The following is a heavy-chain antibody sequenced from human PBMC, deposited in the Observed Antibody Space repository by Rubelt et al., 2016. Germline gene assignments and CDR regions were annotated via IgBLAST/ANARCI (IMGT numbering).Heavy chain of an antibody. CDR1: GYTLTELP. Sequence: QVQLVQSGAEVKKPGASVKVSCKVSGYTLTELPMHWVRQAPGKGLEWMGGFDPEDGETIYEQKFQGRVTMTTAYVGLRSLRSDDTAVYYCARDGYYYSSGYSPIDYWGQGTLVTVSS. D-gene: IGHD3-22*01. CDR3: ARDGYYYSSGYSPIDY. CDR2: FDPEDGET. J-gene: IGHJ4*02. V-gene: IGHV1-24*01.